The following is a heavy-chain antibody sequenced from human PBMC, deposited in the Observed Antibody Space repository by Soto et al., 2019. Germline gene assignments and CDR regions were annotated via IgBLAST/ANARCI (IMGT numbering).Heavy chain of an antibody. CDR3: ARLAATDYYDSSGYYYSPLVGGMDV. CDR2: INPNSGGT. D-gene: IGHD3-22*01. CDR1: GYTFTGYY. V-gene: IGHV1-2*02. Sequence: AAVKVSCKASGYTFTGYYMHWVRQAPGQGLEWMGWINPNSGGTNYAQKFQGRVNMTRDTSISTAYMELSRLRSDDTAVYYCARLAATDYYDSSGYYYSPLVGGMDVWGQGTTVTVSS. J-gene: IGHJ6*02.